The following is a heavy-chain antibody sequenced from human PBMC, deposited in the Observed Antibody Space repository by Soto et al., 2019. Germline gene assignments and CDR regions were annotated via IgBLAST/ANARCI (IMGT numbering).Heavy chain of an antibody. J-gene: IGHJ6*02. V-gene: IGHV1-69*13. CDR3: ARDGYGIEAGSVSGGMDV. Sequence: GASVKVSCKASGGTFSSYAISWVRQAPGQGLEWMGGVIPIFGTANYAQKFQGRVTITADESTSTAYMELSSLRSEDTAVYYCARDGYGIEAGSVSGGMDVWGQGTTVTVSS. CDR2: VIPIFGTA. D-gene: IGHD6-13*01. CDR1: GGTFSSYA.